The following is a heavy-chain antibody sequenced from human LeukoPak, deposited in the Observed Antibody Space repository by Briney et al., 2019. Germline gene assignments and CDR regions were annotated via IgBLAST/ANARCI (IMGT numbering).Heavy chain of an antibody. V-gene: IGHV4-59*01. CDR2: IYYSGST. Sequence: PSETLSLTCTVSGGSISSYYWSWIRQPPGKGLEWIGYIYYSGSTNYNPSLKSRVTISVDTSKNQFSLKLSSVTAADTAVYYCARVQWGTYAFDIWGQGTMVTASS. D-gene: IGHD2-8*01. CDR1: GGSISSYY. J-gene: IGHJ3*02. CDR3: ARVQWGTYAFDI.